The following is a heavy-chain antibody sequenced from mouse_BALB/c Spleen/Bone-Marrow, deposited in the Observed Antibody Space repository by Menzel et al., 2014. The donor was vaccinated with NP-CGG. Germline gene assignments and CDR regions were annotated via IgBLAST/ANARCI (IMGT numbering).Heavy chain of an antibody. CDR1: GYTFASYW. V-gene: IGHV1S81*02. J-gene: IGHJ1*01. Sequence: VQLQQSGAELVKPGASVKLSCKASGYTFASYWMHWVKQRPGQGLEWIGEINPSNGRTNYNEKFKSKATLTVDKSSSPTYNPISSLTSEDSAVYYRSKYPHFYGSNYGYFDCWGAGTTVTVSS. CDR3: SKYPHFYGSNYGYFDC. D-gene: IGHD1-1*01. CDR2: INPSNGRT.